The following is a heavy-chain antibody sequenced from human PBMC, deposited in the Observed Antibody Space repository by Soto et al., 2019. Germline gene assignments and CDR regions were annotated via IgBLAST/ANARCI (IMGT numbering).Heavy chain of an antibody. D-gene: IGHD3-3*01. Sequence: QVQLQESGPGLVKASETLSLTCTVSGGSVSSGNYFWSWIRQPPGKGLEWIGYIYYSGCTNYNPSLKSRVTISLDTSKNQFSLKLKSVSAADTAVYYCARQPIYDVPDPWGQGILVTVSS. J-gene: IGHJ5*02. CDR3: ARQPIYDVPDP. CDR1: GGSVSSGNYF. V-gene: IGHV4-61*01. CDR2: IYYSGCT.